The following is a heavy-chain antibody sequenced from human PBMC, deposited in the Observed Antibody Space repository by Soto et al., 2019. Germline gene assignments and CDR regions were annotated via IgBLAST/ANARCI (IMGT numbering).Heavy chain of an antibody. Sequence: GGSLRLSCAASGFTFSSYGMHWVRQAPGKGLEWVAVIWYDGSNKYYADSVKGRFTISRDNSKNTLYLQMNSLRAEDTAVYYCARGQMGAPYYYYGMDVWGQGTTVTVSS. CDR3: ARGQMGAPYYYYGMDV. V-gene: IGHV3-33*01. D-gene: IGHD1-26*01. CDR1: GFTFSSYG. CDR2: IWYDGSNK. J-gene: IGHJ6*02.